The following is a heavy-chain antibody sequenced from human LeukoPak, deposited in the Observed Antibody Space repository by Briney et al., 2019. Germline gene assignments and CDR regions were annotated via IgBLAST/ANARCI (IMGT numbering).Heavy chain of an antibody. V-gene: IGHV6-1*01. CDR2: THYRSRWYT. Sequence: SQTLSLTCAISGDSVSTNTGAWNWIKQSPSRGLEWLGRTHYRSRWYTEYAPSVKGRMTIDPDTSKNQFSLQLNSVTPDDTAVHYCVTGFSDHGLDYWDQGTLVTVSS. J-gene: IGHJ4*02. CDR3: VTGFSDHGLDY. D-gene: IGHD5-12*01. CDR1: GDSVSTNTGA.